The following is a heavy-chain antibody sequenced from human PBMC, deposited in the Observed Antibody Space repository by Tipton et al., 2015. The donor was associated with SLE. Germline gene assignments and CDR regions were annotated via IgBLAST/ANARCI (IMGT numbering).Heavy chain of an antibody. D-gene: IGHD2-2*01. CDR2: ISYSGST. V-gene: IGHV4-61*08. CDR3: AREGEIVVPLRAYYYLDV. J-gene: IGHJ6*03. Sequence: TLSLTCTVSGGSISSDDYYWSWIRQHPAKGLEWIGYISYSGSTNYNPSLNSRVTISVDTSKNQFSLRLNSVTAADTAMYYCAREGEIVVPLRAYYYLDVWGKGTTVTVSS. CDR1: GGSISSDDYY.